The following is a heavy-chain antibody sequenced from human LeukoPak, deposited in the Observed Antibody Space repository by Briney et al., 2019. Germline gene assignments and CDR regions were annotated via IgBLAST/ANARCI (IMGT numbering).Heavy chain of an antibody. V-gene: IGHV4-59*13. J-gene: IGHJ6*03. CDR1: GGSINNYY. Sequence: SETLSLTCTVSGGSINNYYWSWIRQPPGKGLEWIGYAYYSGSTNYNPSLKSQVTISVDTSKNQFSLNLRSVTAADTAVYFCARGRVSSSTWYSTYYYYFYMDVWGKGTTVTVSS. CDR3: ARGRVSSSTWYSTYYYYFYMDV. D-gene: IGHD1-1*01. CDR2: AYYSGST.